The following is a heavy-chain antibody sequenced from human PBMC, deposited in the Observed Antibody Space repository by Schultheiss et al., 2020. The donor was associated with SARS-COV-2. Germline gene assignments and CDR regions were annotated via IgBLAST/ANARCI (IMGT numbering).Heavy chain of an antibody. Sequence: GESLKISCAASGFTFSSYSMNWVRQAPGKGLEWVSYISSSSSTIYYADSVKGRFTISRDNAKNSLYLQMNSLRDEDTAVYYCARVVVVIPPGRAFDIWGQGTMVTVSS. V-gene: IGHV3-48*02. CDR1: GFTFSSYS. CDR2: ISSSSSTI. D-gene: IGHD3-22*01. J-gene: IGHJ3*02. CDR3: ARVVVVIPPGRAFDI.